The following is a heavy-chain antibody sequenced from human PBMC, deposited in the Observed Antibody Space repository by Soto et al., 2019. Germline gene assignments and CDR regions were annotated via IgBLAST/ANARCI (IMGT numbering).Heavy chain of an antibody. CDR2: IIPSLVTA. V-gene: IGHV1-69*11. CDR1: GGTFSSYA. J-gene: IGHJ4*02. CDR3: AGGRDSGWAPTVDY. Sequence: QVQLVQSGAELKKPGSSVKVSCMASGGTFSSYAITWVRQAPGQGLEWMGGIIPSLVTANYAQKFQGRVTITAEESTSTADLELTSLRSDDTAVYYCAGGRDSGWAPTVDYWGQGTLVSVS. D-gene: IGHD6-19*01.